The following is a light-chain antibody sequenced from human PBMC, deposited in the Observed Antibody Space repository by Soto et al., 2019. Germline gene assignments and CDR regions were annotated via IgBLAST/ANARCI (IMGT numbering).Light chain of an antibody. CDR1: QSVSHNY. CDR3: QQYGSSGT. J-gene: IGKJ1*01. CDR2: GAS. V-gene: IGKV3-20*01. Sequence: ECGLPQSAGTLSLSPGERATLSCRASQSVSHNYLAWYQQKPGQAPRLLIYGASNRATGIPDRFSGSGSGTDFTLAISILEPEEFAVYYCQQYGSSGTFGQGTKVDIK.